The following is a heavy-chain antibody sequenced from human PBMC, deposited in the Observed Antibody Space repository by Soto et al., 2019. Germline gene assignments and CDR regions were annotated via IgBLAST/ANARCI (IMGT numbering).Heavy chain of an antibody. D-gene: IGHD6-19*01. CDR2: ISGSGGST. CDR3: AKGTGYSSGWSDY. CDR1: GFTFSSYA. Sequence: EVQLLESGGGLVQPGESLRLSCVAYGFTFSSYAMSWVRQAPGKGLEWVSAISGSGGSTYYADSVKGRFTISRDNSKNTLYLQMDSLTVEDTALHYCAKGTGYSSGWSDYWGQGTLVTVSS. V-gene: IGHV3-23*01. J-gene: IGHJ4*02.